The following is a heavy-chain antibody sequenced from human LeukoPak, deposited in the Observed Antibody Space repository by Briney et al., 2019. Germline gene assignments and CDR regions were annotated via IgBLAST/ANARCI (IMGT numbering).Heavy chain of an antibody. J-gene: IGHJ3*02. CDR2: ISGSGGST. V-gene: IGHV3-23*01. CDR3: AKGTTVITPRAFDI. D-gene: IGHD4-23*01. CDR1: GFTFSSYA. Sequence: GGSLRLSCAASGFTFSSYAMTWVRQAPGKGLEWVSSISGSGGSTYYADSVKGRFTISRDNSKNTLYLQMNSLRAEDTAAYYCAKGTTVITPRAFDIWGQGTMVTVSS.